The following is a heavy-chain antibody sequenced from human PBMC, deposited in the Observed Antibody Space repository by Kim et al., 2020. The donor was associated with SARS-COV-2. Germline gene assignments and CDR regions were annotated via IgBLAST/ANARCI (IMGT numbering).Heavy chain of an antibody. D-gene: IGHD3-3*01. J-gene: IGHJ4*02. Sequence: NQSLQRRVTISVDESKNQFSLKLSSVPAADTAVYYCGRSITIFGVVITFDYWGQGPLVTVSS. V-gene: IGHV4-4*02. CDR3: GRSITIFGVVITFDY.